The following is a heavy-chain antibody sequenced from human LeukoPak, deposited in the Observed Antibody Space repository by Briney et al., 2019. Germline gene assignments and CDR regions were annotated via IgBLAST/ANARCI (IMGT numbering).Heavy chain of an antibody. V-gene: IGHV4-4*01. Sequence: SETLSLTCAVSGYSISSGYWWSWVRQPPGKGLEWIGEIHHTGSTNYNPSLKSRVTISVDKSKNQFSLKLTSVTAADTAVYCCARNGDYSADSWGQGTLVTVSS. D-gene: IGHD4-17*01. J-gene: IGHJ4*02. CDR2: IHHTGST. CDR3: ARNGDYSADS. CDR1: GYSISSGYW.